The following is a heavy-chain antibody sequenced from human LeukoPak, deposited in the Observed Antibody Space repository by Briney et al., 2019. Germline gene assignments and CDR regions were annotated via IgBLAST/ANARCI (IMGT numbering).Heavy chain of an antibody. CDR2: INSDGSST. CDR1: GFTFSNYW. CDR3: ARDGYCSSTSCYYFDY. D-gene: IGHD2-2*01. Sequence: GGSLRLSCAASGFTFSNYWIHWVRQAPGKGLVWVSRINSDGSSTSYADSVKGRFTISRDNPKNTLYLQMNSLRAEDTAVYYCARDGYCSSTSCYYFDYWGQGTLVTVSA. J-gene: IGHJ4*02. V-gene: IGHV3-74*01.